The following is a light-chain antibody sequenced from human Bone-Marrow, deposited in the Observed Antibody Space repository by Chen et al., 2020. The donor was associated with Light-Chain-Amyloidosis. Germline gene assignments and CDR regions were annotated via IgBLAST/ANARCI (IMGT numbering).Light chain of an antibody. J-gene: IGLJ2*01. CDR1: DLPTKY. V-gene: IGLV3-25*03. CDR2: RDT. Sequence: SYELTQPPSVSVSPGQTARITCSGDDLPTKYAYWYQQKPGQAPVLVIHRDTERPSGISERFSGSSSVTTATLTISGVQAEDEADYHCQSADSSGTDEVIFGGGTKLTVL. CDR3: QSADSSGTDEVI.